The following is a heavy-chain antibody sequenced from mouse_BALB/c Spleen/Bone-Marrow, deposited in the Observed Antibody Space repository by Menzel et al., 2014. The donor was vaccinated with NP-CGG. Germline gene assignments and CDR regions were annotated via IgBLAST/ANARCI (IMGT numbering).Heavy chain of an antibody. D-gene: IGHD1-1*01. V-gene: IGHV1-80*01. CDR3: AKSGYGSFDY. J-gene: IGHJ2*01. CDR1: GYAFSSYW. Sequence: QVQLQQSGAELVRPGSSVKISCKASGYAFSSYWVNWVRQRPGQGLEWIGQIYPGDGDTNYNGKFKDKATLTADKSSSTAYMQLSSLTSEASAVYFCAKSGYGSFDYWGQGTTLTVS. CDR2: IYPGDGDT.